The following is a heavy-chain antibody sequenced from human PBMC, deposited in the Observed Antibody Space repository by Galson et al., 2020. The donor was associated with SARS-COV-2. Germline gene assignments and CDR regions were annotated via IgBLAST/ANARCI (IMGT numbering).Heavy chain of an antibody. CDR2: ISGSGGST. CDR3: ATSHGLRLRNWFDP. V-gene: IGHV3-23*01. CDR1: GFTFSSYA. J-gene: IGHJ5*02. D-gene: IGHD5-12*01. Sequence: GGSLRLSCAASGFTFSSYAMSWVRQAPGKGLEWVSAISGSGGSTYYADSVKGRFTISRDNSKNTLYLQMNSLRAEDTAVYYCATSHGLRLRNWFDPWGQGTLVTVSS.